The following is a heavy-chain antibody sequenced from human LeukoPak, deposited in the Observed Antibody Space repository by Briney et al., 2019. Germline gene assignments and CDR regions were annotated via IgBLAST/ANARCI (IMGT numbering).Heavy chain of an antibody. D-gene: IGHD2-15*01. V-gene: IGHV4-30-2*03. CDR2: IYHSGST. CDR1: GGSISSGGYY. J-gene: IGHJ4*02. Sequence: SQTLSLTCTVSGGSISSGGYYWSWIRQPPGKGLEWIGYIYHSGSTYYNPSLRSRVTISVDTSKNQFSLKLSSVTAADTAVYYCARHPLDYSSDYWGQGTLVTVSS. CDR3: ARHPLDYSSDY.